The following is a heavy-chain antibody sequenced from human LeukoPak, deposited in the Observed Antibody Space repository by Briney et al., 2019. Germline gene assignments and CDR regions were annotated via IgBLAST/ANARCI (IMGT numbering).Heavy chain of an antibody. D-gene: IGHD1-26*01. CDR1: GFTFSNAW. Sequence: PGGSLRLSCAASGFTFSNAWMSWVRRAPGKGLEWVGRIKTKTNGGTADYSPPVKGRFTISRDNAKNTLYLQMNSLRAEDTAVYYCARGSGSPDYWGQGTLVTVSS. V-gene: IGHV3-15*05. CDR3: ARGSGSPDY. J-gene: IGHJ4*02. CDR2: IKTKTNGGTA.